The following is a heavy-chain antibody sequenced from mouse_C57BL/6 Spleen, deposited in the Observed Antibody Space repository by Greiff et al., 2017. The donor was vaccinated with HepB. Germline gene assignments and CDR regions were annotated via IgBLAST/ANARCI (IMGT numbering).Heavy chain of an antibody. CDR1: GYTFTSYG. CDR2: IYPRSGNT. J-gene: IGHJ1*03. CDR3: ARGRAITTVVATGYFDV. V-gene: IGHV1-81*01. Sequence: VKLQESGAELARPGASVKLSCKASGYTFTSYGISWVKQRTGQGLEWIGEIYPRSGNTYYNEKFKGKATLTADKSSSTAYMELRSLTSEDSAVYFCARGRAITTVVATGYFDVWGTGTTVTVSS. D-gene: IGHD1-1*01.